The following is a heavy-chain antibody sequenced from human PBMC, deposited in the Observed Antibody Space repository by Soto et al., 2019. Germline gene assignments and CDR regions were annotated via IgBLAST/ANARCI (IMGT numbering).Heavy chain of an antibody. CDR1: GYTFSDSA. D-gene: IGHD1-26*01. V-gene: IGHV3-73*02. CDR3: ARLWSAREPNFDS. Sequence: EVQLVESGGGLVQPGGSLKLSCAASGYTFSDSAMHWGRQASGKGLEWVGRIRSKANSYATVYAASVKGRFTISRDDSKNTAYLQMNSLKTEDTAVYYCARLWSAREPNFDSWGQGTLVSVSS. J-gene: IGHJ4*02. CDR2: IRSKANSYAT.